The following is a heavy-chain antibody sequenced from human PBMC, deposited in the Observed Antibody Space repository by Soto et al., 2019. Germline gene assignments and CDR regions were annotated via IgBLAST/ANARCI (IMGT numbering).Heavy chain of an antibody. CDR2: IKQDGSEK. CDR1: GFTFSSYW. J-gene: IGHJ2*01. Sequence: EVQLVESGGGLVQPGGSLRLSCAASGFTFSSYWMSWVRQAPGQGLEWVANIKQDGSEKYYVDSVKGRFTISRDNAKNSLYLQMICLIAEYTAVYYCAREAGGSIVLGYFDLWGRGTLVTVSS. D-gene: IGHD5-12*01. CDR3: AREAGGSIVLGYFDL. V-gene: IGHV3-7*05.